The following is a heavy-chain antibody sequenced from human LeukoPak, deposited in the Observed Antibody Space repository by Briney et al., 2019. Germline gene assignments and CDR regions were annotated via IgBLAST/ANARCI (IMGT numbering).Heavy chain of an antibody. D-gene: IGHD6-13*01. CDR3: ARGLVDSSSWYRYRDWFDP. CDR2: INHSGST. Sequence: SETLSLTCAVYGGSFSGYYWSWIRQPPGKGLEWIGEINHSGSTNYNPSLKSRVTISVDTSKNQFSLKLSSVTAADTAVYYCARGLVDSSSWYRYRDWFDPWGQGTLVTVSS. CDR1: GGSFSGYY. V-gene: IGHV4-34*01. J-gene: IGHJ5*02.